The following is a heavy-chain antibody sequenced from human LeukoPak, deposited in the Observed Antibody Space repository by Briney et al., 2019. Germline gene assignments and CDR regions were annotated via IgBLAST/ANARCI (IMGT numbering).Heavy chain of an antibody. CDR3: ARDPLTNDAFDI. CDR1: EDSVSSNNAA. J-gene: IGHJ3*02. D-gene: IGHD1-1*01. V-gene: IGHV6-1*01. CDR2: TYYRSKWYN. Sequence: SQTLSLTCAISEDSVSSNNAAWNWIRQSPSRGLEWLGRTYYRSKWYNDYAVSMESRITFNPDTSKNHFSLQLNSVTPEDTAVYYCARDPLTNDAFDIWGQGTMVTVSS.